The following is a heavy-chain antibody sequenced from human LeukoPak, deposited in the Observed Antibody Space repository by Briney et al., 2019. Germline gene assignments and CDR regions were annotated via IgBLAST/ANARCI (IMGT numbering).Heavy chain of an antibody. CDR2: ISAYNGNT. J-gene: IGHJ4*02. CDR1: GYTCTSYG. V-gene: IGHV1-18*04. CDR3: ARADYYGSGSYYYGVEFDY. Sequence: ASVKLSCKASGYTCTSYGISWVRQAPGQGLGWKGWISAYNGNTNYEQTLQGRVTMTTDTSTSTAYMELSSLRSDDTGVYYCARADYYGSGSYYYGVEFDYWGQGTLVTVSS. D-gene: IGHD3-10*01.